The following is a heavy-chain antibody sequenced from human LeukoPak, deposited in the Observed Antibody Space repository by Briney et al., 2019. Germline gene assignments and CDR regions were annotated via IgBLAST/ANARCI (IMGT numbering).Heavy chain of an antibody. Sequence: SETLSLTCAVYGGSFSGYYWNWIRQPPGKGLEWIGKINHSGSTNYNPSLKSRVTILVDTSKNHLSLKLTSVTAADTAVYYCASRGLLWFGESGFDPWGQGTLVTVSS. V-gene: IGHV4-34*01. CDR2: INHSGST. D-gene: IGHD3-10*01. CDR3: ASRGLLWFGESGFDP. J-gene: IGHJ5*02. CDR1: GGSFSGYY.